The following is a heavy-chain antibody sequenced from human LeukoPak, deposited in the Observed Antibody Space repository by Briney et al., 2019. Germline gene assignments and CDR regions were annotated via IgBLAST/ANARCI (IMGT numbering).Heavy chain of an antibody. Sequence: ASVKVSCKASGYTFTDHYIHWVRQAPGQGPEWMGWINPNSGTTKYTQKFQGRVTVTRDTSISTVYMELSRLTSDDTVVYYCATDTGTVTSLLEYWGQGTLVTVSS. D-gene: IGHD4-17*01. CDR2: INPNSGTT. CDR1: GYTFTDHY. CDR3: ATDTGTVTSLLEY. J-gene: IGHJ4*02. V-gene: IGHV1-2*02.